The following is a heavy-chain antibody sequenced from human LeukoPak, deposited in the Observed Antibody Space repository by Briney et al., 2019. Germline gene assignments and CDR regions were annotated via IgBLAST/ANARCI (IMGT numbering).Heavy chain of an antibody. CDR2: IIPIFGTT. J-gene: IGHJ4*02. V-gene: IGHV1-69*05. CDR3: ARARVMATIRPYFDY. D-gene: IGHD5-24*01. Sequence: SVKVSCKASGGTFGLHAITWVRQVPGQGLEWMGRIIPIFGTTNYAQKFQGGVTITTDESTSTAYMELSSLRSEDTAVYYCARARVMATIRPYFDYWGQGTLVIVSS. CDR1: GGTFGLHA.